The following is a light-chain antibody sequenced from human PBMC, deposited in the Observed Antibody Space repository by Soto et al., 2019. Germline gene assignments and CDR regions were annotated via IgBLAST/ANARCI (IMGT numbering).Light chain of an antibody. CDR3: QQYGSSPAT. J-gene: IGKJ1*01. V-gene: IGKV3-20*01. CDR2: GAS. CDR1: QSVSSY. Sequence: EIVLAQSPGTLSLSPGERATLSCRASQSVSSYLAWYQQKPGQAPRLLIYGASSRATGIPDRFSGSGSGTDFTLTISRLEPEDFAVYYCQQYGSSPATFGQGTKVDI.